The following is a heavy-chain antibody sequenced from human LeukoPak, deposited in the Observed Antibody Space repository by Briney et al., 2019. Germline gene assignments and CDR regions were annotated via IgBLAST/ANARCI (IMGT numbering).Heavy chain of an antibody. CDR3: ARDSSSCPYSFDY. CDR1: GFTFSSYS. J-gene: IGHJ4*02. Sequence: NPGGSLRLSCAASGFTFSSYSMNWVRQATGKGLEWVSYISSSSSTIYYADSVKGRFTISRDNAKNSLYLQMNGLRAEDTAVYYCARDSSSCPYSFDYWGQGTLVTVSS. V-gene: IGHV3-48*01. D-gene: IGHD6-6*01. CDR2: ISSSSSTI.